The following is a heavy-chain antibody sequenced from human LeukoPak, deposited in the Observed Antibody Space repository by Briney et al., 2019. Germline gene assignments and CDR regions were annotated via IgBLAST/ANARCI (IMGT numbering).Heavy chain of an antibody. J-gene: IGHJ4*02. CDR1: GFTFSSYA. V-gene: IGHV3-23*01. CDR3: AKGVQKYSSSWYDY. CDR2: ISGSGGST. Sequence: PGGSLRLSCAASGFTFSSYAMSWVRQAPGKGLEWVSAISGSGGSTYYADSVKGRFTISRDNSKNTLYLQMNSLRAEDTAVYYCAKGVQKYSSSWYDYWGQGTLVTVSS. D-gene: IGHD6-13*01.